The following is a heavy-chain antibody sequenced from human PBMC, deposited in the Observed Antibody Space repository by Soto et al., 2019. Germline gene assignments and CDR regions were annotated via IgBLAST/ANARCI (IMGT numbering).Heavy chain of an antibody. CDR1: GGSISSGGYY. CDR2: IYYSGST. D-gene: IGHD3-9*01. CDR3: ARGGLRYFDWLLPGSPNWFDP. J-gene: IGHJ5*02. V-gene: IGHV4-31*03. Sequence: SETLSLTCTVSGGSISSGGYYWSWIRQHPGKGLEWIGYIYYSGSTYYNPSLKSRVTISVDTSKNQFSLKLRSVTAAVTAVYYCARGGLRYFDWLLPGSPNWFDPWGQGTLVTVSS.